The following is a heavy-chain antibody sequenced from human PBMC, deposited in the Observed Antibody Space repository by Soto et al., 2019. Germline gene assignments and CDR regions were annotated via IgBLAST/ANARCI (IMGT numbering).Heavy chain of an antibody. Sequence: PSETLSLTCTVSGGSTRSYYWSWIRQPPGKGLEWIGYIYYSGSTNYNPSLRSRVTISVDTSKNQFSLKLSSVTAADTAVYYCARHTLAISISDHWGQGTLVTVSS. J-gene: IGHJ4*02. CDR1: GGSTRSYY. D-gene: IGHD3-3*01. V-gene: IGHV4-59*08. CDR2: IYYSGST. CDR3: ARHTLAISISDH.